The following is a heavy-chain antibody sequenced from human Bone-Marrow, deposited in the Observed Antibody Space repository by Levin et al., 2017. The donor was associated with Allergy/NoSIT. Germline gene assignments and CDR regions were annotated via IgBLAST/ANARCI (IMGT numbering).Heavy chain of an antibody. Sequence: PSETLSLTCTVSGGSISSYYWTWIRQPPGKGLEWIGYIYYTGSTNYNPSLKSRVTISVDTSKNQFSLKLNSVTAADTAVYYCTRRVSYYYDSRTLGDAFDIWGQGTMVTVSS. CDR2: IYYTGST. CDR1: GGSISSYY. CDR3: TRRVSYYYDSRTLGDAFDI. D-gene: IGHD3-22*01. V-gene: IGHV4-59*08. J-gene: IGHJ3*02.